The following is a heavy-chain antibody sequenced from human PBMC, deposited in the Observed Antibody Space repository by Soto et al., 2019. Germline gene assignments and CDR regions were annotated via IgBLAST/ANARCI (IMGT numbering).Heavy chain of an antibody. J-gene: IGHJ6*02. CDR3: ARDNRGIQIWIKGAYGMDV. CDR1: GYTFTSYY. Sequence: QVQLVQSGAEVKKPGASVKVSCKASGYTFTSYYMHWVRQAPGQGLEWMGIINPSGGSTSYAQKFQCRDTMTRATSTSTVYMELSSLRAEDTAVYYCARDNRGIQIWIKGAYGMDVWGQGTTVTVSS. V-gene: IGHV1-46*01. CDR2: INPSGGST. D-gene: IGHD5-18*01.